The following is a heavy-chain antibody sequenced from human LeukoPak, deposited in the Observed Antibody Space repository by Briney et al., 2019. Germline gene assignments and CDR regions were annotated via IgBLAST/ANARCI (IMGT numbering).Heavy chain of an antibody. CDR3: ARAYSSGRYHDAFDI. V-gene: IGHV1-46*01. CDR2: INPGGGST. Sequence: ASVKVSCKASGYTFTSYYMHWVRQAPGQGLEWMGIINPGGGSTSYAQKFQGRVTMTRDMSTSTVYMELSSLRSEDTAVYYCARAYSSGRYHDAFDIWGQGTVVTVSS. D-gene: IGHD6-19*01. CDR1: GYTFTSYY. J-gene: IGHJ3*02.